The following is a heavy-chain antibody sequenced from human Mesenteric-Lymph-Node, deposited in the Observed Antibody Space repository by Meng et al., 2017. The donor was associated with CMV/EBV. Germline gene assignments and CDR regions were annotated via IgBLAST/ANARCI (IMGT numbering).Heavy chain of an antibody. Sequence: ASVKVSCKASGYTFSGYYMHWVRQAPGQGLEWMGWINPNSGATNYAQKFQGRVTMTRDTSINTAYMELSRLRSDDTAVYYCATSKQTDKWTDVGAFDIWGQGTLVTVS. V-gene: IGHV1-2*02. CDR3: ATSKQTDKWTDVGAFDI. CDR1: GYTFSGYY. D-gene: IGHD1-14*01. CDR2: INPNSGAT. J-gene: IGHJ3*02.